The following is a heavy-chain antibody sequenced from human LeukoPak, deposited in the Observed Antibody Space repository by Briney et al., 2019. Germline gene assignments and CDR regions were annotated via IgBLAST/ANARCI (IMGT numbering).Heavy chain of an antibody. CDR2: ISYDGSNK. V-gene: IGHV3-30-3*01. CDR1: GFTFSTYA. CDR3: AKELLEEGGYYDSSGLDY. Sequence: GGSLRLSCAASGFTFSTYAMNWVRQAPGKGLEWVAVISYDGSNKYYADSVKGRFTISRDNSKNTLYLQMNSLRAEDTAVYYCAKELLEEGGYYDSSGLDYWGQGTLVTVSS. D-gene: IGHD3-22*01. J-gene: IGHJ4*02.